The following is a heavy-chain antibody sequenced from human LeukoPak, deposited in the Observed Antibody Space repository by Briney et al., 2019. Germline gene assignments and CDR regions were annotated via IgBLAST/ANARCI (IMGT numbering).Heavy chain of an antibody. D-gene: IGHD3-10*01. Sequence: GGSLRLSCATSGFNFDRYTIHWVRQAPGKGLEWVSLAGWAGGTTYYSDSVRGRFTISRDNSMNTLYLQMNNLRAEDTAVYYCAKGGHYSHFDYWGQGTLVTVSS. J-gene: IGHJ4*02. V-gene: IGHV3-43*01. CDR2: AGWAGGTT. CDR1: GFNFDRYT. CDR3: AKGGHYSHFDY.